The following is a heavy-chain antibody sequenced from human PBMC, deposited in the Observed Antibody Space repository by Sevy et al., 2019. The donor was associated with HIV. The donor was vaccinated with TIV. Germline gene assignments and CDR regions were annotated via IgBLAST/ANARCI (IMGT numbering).Heavy chain of an antibody. CDR3: ARDKSLAVAGYFDY. Sequence: GGSLRLSCAASGFTFSSYAMHWDRQAPGKGLEWVAVISYDGSNKYYADSVKGRFTISRDNSKNTLYLQMNSLRAEDTAVYYCARDKSLAVAGYFDYWGQGTLVTVSS. CDR2: ISYDGSNK. D-gene: IGHD6-19*01. J-gene: IGHJ4*02. V-gene: IGHV3-30-3*01. CDR1: GFTFSSYA.